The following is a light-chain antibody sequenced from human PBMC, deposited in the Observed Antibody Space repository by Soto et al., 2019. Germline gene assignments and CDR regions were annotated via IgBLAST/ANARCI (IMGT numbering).Light chain of an antibody. CDR3: KKNNSPPPT. J-gene: IGKJ4*01. CDR2: AAS. CDR1: QGIGVY. Sequence: DIQMTQSPSSLSASLGDRVTITCRASQGIGVYLAWFQQKPGNVPKLLIYAASTLQSGVPSRFSGSGSGTDFTLTIRSLHPEDVATNNGKKNNSPPPTFGGGTKVEI. V-gene: IGKV1-27*01.